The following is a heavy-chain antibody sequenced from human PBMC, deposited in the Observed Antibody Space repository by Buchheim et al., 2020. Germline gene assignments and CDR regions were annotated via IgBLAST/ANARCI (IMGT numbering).Heavy chain of an antibody. J-gene: IGHJ4*02. CDR3: GRGREYGDY. D-gene: IGHD2/OR15-2a*01. V-gene: IGHV3-30*03. CDR2: ISYDGSTK. Sequence: QVQLVESGGGVVQPGGSLRLSCATSGFTFNFYGMHWVRQAPGRGLEWVAVISYDGSTKYYADSVKGRFTISRDNSKNTLYLQMNSLIAEDTAVYYCGRGREYGDYWGQGTL. CDR1: GFTFNFYG.